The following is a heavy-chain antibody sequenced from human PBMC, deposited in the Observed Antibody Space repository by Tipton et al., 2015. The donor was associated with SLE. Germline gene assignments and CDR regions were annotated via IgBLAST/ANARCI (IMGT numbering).Heavy chain of an antibody. Sequence: LRLSCTVSGGSISSGSYYWSWIRQPAGKGLEWIGRIYTSGSTNYNPSLKSRVTISVDTSKNQFSLKLSSVTAADTAVYYCARDVTRPAHFQHWGQGTLVTVSS. CDR2: IYTSGST. J-gene: IGHJ1*01. V-gene: IGHV4-61*02. D-gene: IGHD2-2*01. CDR1: GGSISSGSYY. CDR3: ARDVTRPAHFQH.